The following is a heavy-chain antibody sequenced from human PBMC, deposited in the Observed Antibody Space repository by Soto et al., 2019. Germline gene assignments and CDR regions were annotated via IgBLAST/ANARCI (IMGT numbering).Heavy chain of an antibody. D-gene: IGHD3-22*01. J-gene: IGHJ6*02. Sequence: QVQLVQSGAEVKKPGSSVKVSCKASGGTFSSYAISWVRQAPGQGLEWMGGIIPIFGTANYAQKFQGRVTITEDESTSTAYMELSSLRSEDTAVYYCARKGSSGYYSRDYYYYYGMDVWGQGTTVTVSS. V-gene: IGHV1-69*12. CDR3: ARKGSSGYYSRDYYYYYGMDV. CDR1: GGTFSSYA. CDR2: IIPIFGTA.